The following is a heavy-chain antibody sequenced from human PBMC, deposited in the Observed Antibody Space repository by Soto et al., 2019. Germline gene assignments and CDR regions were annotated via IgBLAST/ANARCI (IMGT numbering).Heavy chain of an antibody. CDR2: ISAYNGKT. CDR3: ARDAAAALNDY. D-gene: IGHD6-13*01. V-gene: IGHV1-18*01. Sequence: QVQLVQSGAEVKKPGASVKVSCKASGYTFTSYGISWVRQAPGQGLEWMGWISAYNGKTKYAQKFQGRVTMTTDTSTSTAYMGVRSLRSEDPAVYYCARDAAAALNDYWGQGTLVTVSS. J-gene: IGHJ4*02. CDR1: GYTFTSYG.